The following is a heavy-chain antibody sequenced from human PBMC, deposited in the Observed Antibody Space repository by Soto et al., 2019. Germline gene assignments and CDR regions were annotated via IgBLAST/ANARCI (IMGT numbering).Heavy chain of an antibody. CDR2: ISGSGGST. D-gene: IGHD1-26*01. Sequence: GGSLRLSCAASGFTLSSYAMSWVRQAPGKGLEWVSAISGSGGSTYYADSVKGRFTISRDNSKNTLYLQMNSLRAEDTAVYYCAKEKGGELLLRFGFDPWGQGTLVTVSS. J-gene: IGHJ5*02. CDR3: AKEKGGELLLRFGFDP. CDR1: GFTLSSYA. V-gene: IGHV3-23*01.